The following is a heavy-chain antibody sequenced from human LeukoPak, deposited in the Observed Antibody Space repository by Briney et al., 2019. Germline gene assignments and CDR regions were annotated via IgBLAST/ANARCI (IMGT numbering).Heavy chain of an antibody. V-gene: IGHV4-39*01. CDR1: GGSISSSGYY. J-gene: IGHJ4*02. CDR3: ARQPPWDYYDSSGLFDY. D-gene: IGHD3-22*01. CDR2: IYYSGST. Sequence: SETLSLTCTVSGGSISSSGYYWGWIRQPPGKGLEWIGSIYYSGSTYYNPSLKSRVTISVDTSKNQFSLKLSSVTAADTAVYYCARQPPWDYYDSSGLFDYWGQGTLVTVSS.